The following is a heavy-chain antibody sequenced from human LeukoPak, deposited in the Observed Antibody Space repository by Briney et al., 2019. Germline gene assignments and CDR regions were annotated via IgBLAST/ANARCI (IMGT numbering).Heavy chain of an antibody. V-gene: IGHV5-51*01. J-gene: IGHJ4*02. CDR3: ARRGSGYDWNY. Sequence: GESLKISCKGSGYSFTSYWISWVRQMPGKGLEWMGIIYPGDSDTRYSPSFEGQVTISAVRSSSTAYLQWSSLKASDSGMYYCARRGSGYDWNYWGQGTLVTVSS. CDR1: GYSFTSYW. CDR2: IYPGDSDT. D-gene: IGHD5-12*01.